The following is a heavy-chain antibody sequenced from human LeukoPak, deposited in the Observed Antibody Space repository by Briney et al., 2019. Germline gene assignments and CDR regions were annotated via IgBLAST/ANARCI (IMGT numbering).Heavy chain of an antibody. D-gene: IGHD6-13*01. CDR2: IYYSGST. Sequence: PSETLSLTXTVSGGSISSSSYYWGWIRQPPGKGLEWIGSIYYSGSTYYNPSLKSRVTISVDTSKNQFSLKLSSVTAADTAVYYCARHVYSSSWYRWFDPWGQGTLVTVSS. V-gene: IGHV4-39*01. CDR1: GGSISSSSYY. J-gene: IGHJ5*02. CDR3: ARHVYSSSWYRWFDP.